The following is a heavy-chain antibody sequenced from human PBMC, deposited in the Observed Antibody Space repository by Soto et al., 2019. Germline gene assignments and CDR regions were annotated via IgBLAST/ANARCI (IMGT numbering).Heavy chain of an antibody. Sequence: SETLSLTCTVSGGSISSSSYYWGWIRQPPGKGLEWIGSIYYSGSTYYNPSLKIRVTISVDTSKNQFSLKLSSVTAADTAVYYCARLTLRGVIFNWFDPWGQGTLVTVSS. CDR3: ARLTLRGVIFNWFDP. J-gene: IGHJ5*02. V-gene: IGHV4-39*01. CDR1: GGSISSSSYY. D-gene: IGHD3-10*01. CDR2: IYYSGST.